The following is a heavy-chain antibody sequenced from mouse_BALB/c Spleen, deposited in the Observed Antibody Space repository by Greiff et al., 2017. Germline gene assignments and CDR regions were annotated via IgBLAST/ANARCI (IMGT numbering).Heavy chain of an antibody. V-gene: IGHV3-2*02. CDR1: GYSITSDYA. Sequence: EVKLVESGPGLVKPSQSLSLTCTVTGYSITSDYAWNWIRQFPGNKLEWMGYISYSGSTSYNPSLKSRISITRDTSKNQFFLQLNSVTTEDTATYYGARPNYYGSSYWYFDVWGAGTTVTVSS. J-gene: IGHJ1*01. D-gene: IGHD1-1*01. CDR2: ISYSGST. CDR3: ARPNYYGSSYWYFDV.